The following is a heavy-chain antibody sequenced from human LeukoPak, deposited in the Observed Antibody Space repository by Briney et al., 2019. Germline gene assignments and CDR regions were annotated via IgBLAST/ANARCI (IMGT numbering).Heavy chain of an antibody. CDR1: GFTFSTYG. D-gene: IGHD2-2*01. J-gene: IGHJ4*02. CDR2: ITMNSVR. V-gene: IGHV3-48*02. Sequence: TGGSLRLSCAASGFTFSTYGMSWVRQAPGKGLEWVSYITMNSVRIYADSVKGRFTISRDNDKNSVYLQMNTLRDEDTAVYYCTRGRYQFLGPNDCWGQGSQVTVSS. CDR3: TRGRYQFLGPNDC.